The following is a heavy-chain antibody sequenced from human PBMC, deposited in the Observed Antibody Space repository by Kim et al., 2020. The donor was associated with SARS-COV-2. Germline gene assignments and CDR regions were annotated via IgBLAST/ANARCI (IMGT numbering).Heavy chain of an antibody. CDR2: ISSSGSTI. V-gene: IGHV3-11*01. D-gene: IGHD1-20*01. J-gene: IGHJ3*02. Sequence: GGSLRLSCAASGFTFSDYYMSWIRQAPGKGLEWVSYISSSGSTIYYADSVKGRFTISRDNAKNSLYLQMNSLRAEDTAVYYCARDSPAYNWNDVSRGDAFEIWGQGTMVTVSS. CDR3: ARDSPAYNWNDVSRGDAFEI. CDR1: GFTFSDYY.